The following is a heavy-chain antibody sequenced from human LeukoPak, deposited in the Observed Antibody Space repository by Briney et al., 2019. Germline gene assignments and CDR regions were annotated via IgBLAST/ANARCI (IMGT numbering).Heavy chain of an antibody. V-gene: IGHV1-69*05. J-gene: IGHJ4*02. CDR1: GGTFSSYA. Sequence: SVKVSCKASGGTFSSYAISWVRQAPGQGLEWMGRIIPIFGTANYAQKFQGRVTITTDESTSTAYMELSSLRSEDTAVYYCARERYSSGWRAPSGYFEYWGQGTLVTVSS. CDR3: ARERYSSGWRAPSGYFEY. CDR2: IIPIFGTA. D-gene: IGHD6-19*01.